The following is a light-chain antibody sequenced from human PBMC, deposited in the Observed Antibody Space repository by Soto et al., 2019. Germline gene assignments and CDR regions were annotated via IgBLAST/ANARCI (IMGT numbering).Light chain of an antibody. Sequence: EIVLTQSPGTLSLSPGERATLSCRASQSVSSSYLAWYQQKPGQAPRLLIYGASSRATGIPDRFSGSGAGTAFTLTISRLEPEDFAVYYCQQYGSTQWPFAQGTKVDTK. CDR3: QQYGSTQWP. CDR1: QSVSSSY. CDR2: GAS. V-gene: IGKV3-20*01. J-gene: IGKJ1*01.